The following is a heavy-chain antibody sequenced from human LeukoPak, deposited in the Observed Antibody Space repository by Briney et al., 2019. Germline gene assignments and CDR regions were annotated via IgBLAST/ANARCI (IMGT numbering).Heavy chain of an antibody. D-gene: IGHD3-22*01. CDR1: GFTFSSYA. Sequence: GGSLRPSCAASGFTFSSYAMSWVRQAPGKGLEWVSAISGSGGSTYYADSVKGRFTISRDNSKNTLYLQMNSLRAEDTAVYYCAKEGDSSGYYSDAFDIWGQGTMVTVSS. CDR2: ISGSGGST. J-gene: IGHJ3*02. CDR3: AKEGDSSGYYSDAFDI. V-gene: IGHV3-23*01.